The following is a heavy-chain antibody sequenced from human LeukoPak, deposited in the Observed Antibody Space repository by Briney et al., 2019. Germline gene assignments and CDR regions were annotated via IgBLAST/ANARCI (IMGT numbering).Heavy chain of an antibody. V-gene: IGHV1-69*04. CDR2: IIPILGIA. CDR1: GGTFSSYA. J-gene: IGHJ4*02. CDR3: ARNRHRWLPYSDY. Sequence: SVKVSCKASGGTFSSYAISWVRQAPGQGLEWMGRIIPILGIANYAQKFQGRVTITADKSTTTAYMELRSLRSDDTAVYYCARNRHRWLPYSDYWGQGTLVTVSS. D-gene: IGHD3-22*01.